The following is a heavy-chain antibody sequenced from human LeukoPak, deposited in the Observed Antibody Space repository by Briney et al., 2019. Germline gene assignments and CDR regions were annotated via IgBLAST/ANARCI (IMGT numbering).Heavy chain of an antibody. D-gene: IGHD5-18*01. Sequence: GASVKVSCKASGYTFTTYDINWVRQATGQGLEWMGWMNPNSGNTGYAQKFQGRVTMTRNTNISTAYMELRSLRTDDTAVYYCSSGGNSYGYDYWGQGTLVTVSS. CDR3: SSGGNSYGYDY. CDR1: GYTFTTYD. CDR2: MNPNSGNT. J-gene: IGHJ4*02. V-gene: IGHV1-8*01.